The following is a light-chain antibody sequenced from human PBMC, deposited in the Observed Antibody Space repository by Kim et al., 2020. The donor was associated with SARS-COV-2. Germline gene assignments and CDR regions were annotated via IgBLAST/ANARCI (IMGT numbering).Light chain of an antibody. CDR1: TSNIETNT. CDR2: TNN. CDR3: AAWDDSPDGYVV. V-gene: IGLV1-44*01. J-gene: IGLJ2*01. Sequence: QSVSIACSGSTSNIETNTVNCYQQLPGAAPNLLIHTNNQRPSGVPDRFSGSRFGTSASLTISGLQSEDEADYFCAAWDDSPDGYVVFGGGTQLTVL.